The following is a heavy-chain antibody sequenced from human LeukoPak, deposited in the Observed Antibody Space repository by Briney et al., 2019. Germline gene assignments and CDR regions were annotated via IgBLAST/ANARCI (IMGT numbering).Heavy chain of an antibody. CDR3: ARGRGVVVPAADDY. CDR1: GGSFSGYY. D-gene: IGHD2-2*01. V-gene: IGHV4-34*01. Sequence: PSETLSLTCAVYGGSFSGYYWSWIRQPPAKGLEWIGEINHSGSTNYNPSLKSRVTISVDTSTNQFPLKLSSVTAADTAVYYCARGRGVVVPAADDYWGQGTLVTVSS. J-gene: IGHJ4*02. CDR2: INHSGST.